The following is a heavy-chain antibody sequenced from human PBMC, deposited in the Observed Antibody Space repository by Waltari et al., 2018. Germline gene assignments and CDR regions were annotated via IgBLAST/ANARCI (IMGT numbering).Heavy chain of an antibody. CDR3: ARLSSSWYRAEYFQH. J-gene: IGHJ1*01. CDR2: IYYSGST. D-gene: IGHD6-13*01. Sequence: QLQLQESGPGLVKPSETLSLTCTVSGGSISSSSYYWGLIRQPPGKGLGWIGSIYYSGSTYYNPSLKSRVTISVDTSKNQFSLKLSSVTAADTAVYYCARLSSSWYRAEYFQHWGQGTLVTVSS. CDR1: GGSISSSSYY. V-gene: IGHV4-39*01.